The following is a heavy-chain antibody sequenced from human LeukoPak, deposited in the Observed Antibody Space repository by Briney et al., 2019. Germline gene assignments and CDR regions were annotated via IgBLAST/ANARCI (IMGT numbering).Heavy chain of an antibody. Sequence: GASVKVSCKASGYTFSSYDINWVRQATGQGLEWMGWMNPNSGNTANAQKFQGRVTMSRDTSISTAYMELSSLRSEDTAVYYCARLPKYSRPLDYWGQGTLVTVSS. D-gene: IGHD6-6*01. CDR2: MNPNSGNT. CDR1: GYTFSSYD. J-gene: IGHJ4*02. CDR3: ARLPKYSRPLDY. V-gene: IGHV1-8*02.